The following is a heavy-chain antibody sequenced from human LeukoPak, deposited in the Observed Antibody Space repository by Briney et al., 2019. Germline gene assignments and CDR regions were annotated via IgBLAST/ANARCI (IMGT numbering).Heavy chain of an antibody. CDR1: GFIFNSYE. D-gene: IGHD6-13*01. J-gene: IGHJ5*02. CDR2: ISYSGNSV. CDR3: AKGRGSSWYDHWGFDP. Sequence: GGSLRLSCAASGFIFNSYEMNWVRQAPGKGLEWVSFISYSGNSVYYADSVKGRFTISRDNAKNSLYLQMNSLRAEDMALYYCAKGRGSSWYDHWGFDPWGQGTLVTVSS. V-gene: IGHV3-48*03.